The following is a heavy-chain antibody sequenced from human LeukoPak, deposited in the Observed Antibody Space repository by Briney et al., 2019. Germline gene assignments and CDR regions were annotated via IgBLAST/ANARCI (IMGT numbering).Heavy chain of an antibody. D-gene: IGHD3-10*01. Sequence: SETLSLTCAVYGGSFSGYYWSWIRQPPGKGLEWIGEINRSGSTNYNPSLKSRVTISVDTSKNQFSLKLSSVTAADTAVYYCARGPSGAAHWFDPWGQGALVTVSS. CDR3: ARGPSGAAHWFDP. CDR2: INRSGST. CDR1: GGSFSGYY. J-gene: IGHJ5*02. V-gene: IGHV4-34*01.